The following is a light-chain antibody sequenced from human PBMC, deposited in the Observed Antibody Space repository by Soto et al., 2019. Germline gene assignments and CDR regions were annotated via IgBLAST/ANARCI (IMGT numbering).Light chain of an antibody. J-gene: IGLJ1*01. CDR2: DVY. V-gene: IGLV2-14*01. CDR3: TSYTSASTPYV. CDR1: SSDVGRYTY. Sequence: QSVLTQPASVSGSPGQSITISCVGTSSDVGRYTYVSWYQQYPGKAPKLIIYDVYNRPSGVSIRFSGSKSGNMASLTIFGLQAEDEADYYCTSYTSASTPYVFGSGTKVTVL.